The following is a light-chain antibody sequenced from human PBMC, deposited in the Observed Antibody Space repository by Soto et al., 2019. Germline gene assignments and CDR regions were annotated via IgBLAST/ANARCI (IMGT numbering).Light chain of an antibody. CDR3: SSYAGSYTPFYV. V-gene: IGLV2-14*01. CDR2: EVS. CDR1: SSDVGGYNY. J-gene: IGLJ1*01. Sequence: QSVLTQPASVSGSPGQSITISCTGTSSDVGGYNYVSWYQQQSGKAPKLMIHEVSNRPSGVSNRFSGSKSGNTASLTISGLQAEDEADYYCSSYAGSYTPFYVFGTGTKLTVL.